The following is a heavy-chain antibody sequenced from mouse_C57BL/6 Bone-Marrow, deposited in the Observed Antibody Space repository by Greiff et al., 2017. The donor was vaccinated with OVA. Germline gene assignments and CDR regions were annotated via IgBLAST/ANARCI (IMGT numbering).Heavy chain of an antibody. CDR2: IDPSDSYT. J-gene: IGHJ2*01. CDR1: GYTFTSYW. CDR3: ALITTVDY. V-gene: IGHV1-69*01. D-gene: IGHD1-1*01. Sequence: VQLQQPGAELVMPGASVKLSCKASGYTFTSYWMQWVKQRPGQGLEWIGEIDPSDSYTNYNQKFKGKSTLTVDKSSSTAYMQLSSLTSEDSAVYYCALITTVDYWGQGTTLTVSS.